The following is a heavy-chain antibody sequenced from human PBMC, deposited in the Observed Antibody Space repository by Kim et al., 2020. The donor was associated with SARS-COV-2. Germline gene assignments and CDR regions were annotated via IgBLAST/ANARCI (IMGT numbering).Heavy chain of an antibody. CDR3: AKDQVAGGIYFDY. J-gene: IGHJ4*02. CDR2: ISGSGGST. CDR1: GFTFRSYA. V-gene: IGHV3-23*01. Sequence: GGSLRLSCAASGFTFRSYAMSWVRQAPGKGLEWVSAISGSGGSTYYADSVKGRFTISRDNSKNTLYLQMNSLRAEDTAVYYCAKDQVAGGIYFDYWGQGTLVTVSS. D-gene: IGHD6-19*01.